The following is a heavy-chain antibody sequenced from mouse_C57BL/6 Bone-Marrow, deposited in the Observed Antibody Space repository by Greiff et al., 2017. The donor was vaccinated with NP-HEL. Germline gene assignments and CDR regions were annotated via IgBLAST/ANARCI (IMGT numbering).Heavy chain of an antibody. CDR1: GYTFTSYD. V-gene: IGHV1-85*01. J-gene: IGHJ2*01. D-gene: IGHD1-1*01. CDR3: ARGVYGRGFYFDY. Sequence: QVQLQQSGPELVKPGASVKLSCKASGYTFTSYDINWAKQRPGQGLEWIGWIYPRDGSTKYNEKFKGKATLTVDTSSSTAYMELHSLTSEDSAVYFCARGVYGRGFYFDYWGQGTTLTVSS. CDR2: IYPRDGST.